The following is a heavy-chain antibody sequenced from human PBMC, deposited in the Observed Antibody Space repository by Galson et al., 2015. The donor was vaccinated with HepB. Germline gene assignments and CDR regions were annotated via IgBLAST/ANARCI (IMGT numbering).Heavy chain of an antibody. D-gene: IGHD2-21*01. CDR3: ARAENCGGGECWLVDS. J-gene: IGHJ5*01. CDR2: ISSDGSKN. V-gene: IGHV3-30*04. CDR1: GFTFSRYA. Sequence: SLRLSCAASGFTFSRYAMNWVRQAPGKGLEWVALISSDGSKNNYADSARGRSTISRDNSWNTVYLQMSSLRPEDTAVYYCARAENCGGGECWLVDSWGLGTLVTVSS.